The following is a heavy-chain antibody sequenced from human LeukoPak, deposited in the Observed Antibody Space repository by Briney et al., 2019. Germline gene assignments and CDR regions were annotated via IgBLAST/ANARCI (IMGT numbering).Heavy chain of an antibody. CDR3: ARSGTMVRGVPLEIPYYYYGMDV. V-gene: IGHV4-59*01. J-gene: IGHJ6*02. CDR2: IYYSGST. Sequence: PSETLSLTCTVSGGSISSYYWSWIRQPPGKGLEWIGYIYYSGSTNYNPSLKSRVTISVDTPKNQFSLKLSSVTAADTAVYYCARSGTMVRGVPLEIPYYYYGMDVWGQGTTVTVSS. D-gene: IGHD3-10*01. CDR1: GGSISSYY.